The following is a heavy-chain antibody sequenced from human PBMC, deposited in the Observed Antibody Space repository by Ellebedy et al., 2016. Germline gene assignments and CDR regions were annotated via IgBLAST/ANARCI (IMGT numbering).Heavy chain of an antibody. Sequence: GGSLRLXXAASGFTFSSYGMHWVRQAPGKGLEWVAVIWYDGSNKYYADSVKGRFTISRDNSKNTLYLQMNSLRAEDTAVYYCARSRRSGSYYAWVDYWGQGTLVTVSS. CDR3: ARSRRSGSYYAWVDY. J-gene: IGHJ4*02. CDR2: IWYDGSNK. CDR1: GFTFSSYG. D-gene: IGHD1-26*01. V-gene: IGHV3-33*01.